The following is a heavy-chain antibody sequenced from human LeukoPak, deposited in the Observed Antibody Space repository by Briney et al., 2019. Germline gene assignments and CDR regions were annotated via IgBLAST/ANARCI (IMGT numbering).Heavy chain of an antibody. Sequence: SQTLSLTCTVSGGSISSGGYYWSWIRQLPGKGLECIGYIYYSGSTYYNPSLKSRVTISVDTSKNQFSLKLSSVTAADTAVYYCARGGAGRGAFDIWGQGTMVTVSS. CDR2: IYYSGST. V-gene: IGHV4-31*03. CDR1: GGSISSGGYY. J-gene: IGHJ3*02. CDR3: ARGGAGRGAFDI. D-gene: IGHD1-26*01.